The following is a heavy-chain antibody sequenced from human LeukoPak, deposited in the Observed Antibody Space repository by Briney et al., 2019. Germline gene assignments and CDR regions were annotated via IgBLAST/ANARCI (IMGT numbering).Heavy chain of an antibody. CDR2: ISDSGNTV. CDR3: ARGPITLMLHDFLSDSADIDF. J-gene: IGHJ4*02. V-gene: IGHV3-21*06. Sequence: GGSLRLSCAASGFTFSSYSMNWVRQAPGKGLEWVSFISDSGNTVNYADSMKGRFTISRDNAKNSLFLQMNSLRAEDTAVYYCARGPITLMLHDFLSDSADIDFWGQGTLVTASS. CDR1: GFTFSSYS. D-gene: IGHD3/OR15-3a*01.